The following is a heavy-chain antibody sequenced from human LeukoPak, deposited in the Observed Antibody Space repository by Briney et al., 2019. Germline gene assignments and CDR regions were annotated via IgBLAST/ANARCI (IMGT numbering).Heavy chain of an antibody. CDR3: ARDRRRDGYNQGRVFDY. CDR1: GFTFSSYA. Sequence: GGSLRLSCAASGFTFSSYAMHWVRQAPGKGLEWVAVISYDGSNKYYADSVKGRFTISRDNSKNTLYLQMNSLRAEDTAVYYCARDRRRDGYNQGRVFDYWGQGTLVTVSS. J-gene: IGHJ4*02. CDR2: ISYDGSNK. D-gene: IGHD5-24*01. V-gene: IGHV3-30-3*01.